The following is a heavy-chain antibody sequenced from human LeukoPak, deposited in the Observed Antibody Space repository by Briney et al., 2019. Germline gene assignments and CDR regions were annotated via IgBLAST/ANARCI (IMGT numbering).Heavy chain of an antibody. CDR2: ISSSGTYI. CDR3: ARDPGGSNPAHLEY. CDR1: GFTFSGYN. V-gene: IGHV3-21*06. J-gene: IGHJ4*02. D-gene: IGHD1-26*01. Sequence: GGSLRLSCAVSGFTFSGYNMNWVRQAPGKGLEWVSFISSSGTYIYYADSVKGRFIISRDNAKSSLYLQMNSLRVEDTAVYYCARDPGGSNPAHLEYWGQGTLVSVPS.